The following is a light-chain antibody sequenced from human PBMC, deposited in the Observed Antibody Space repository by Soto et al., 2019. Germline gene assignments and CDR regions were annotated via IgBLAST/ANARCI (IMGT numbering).Light chain of an antibody. CDR3: CSYAGSSTFRV. V-gene: IGLV2-23*02. Sequence: QSALTQPASVAGSPGQSITISCTGTSSDVGSYNLVSWYQQHPGKAPKLMIYEVSTRPSGVSNRFSGSKSGNTASLTISGLQAEDEADYYCCSYAGSSTFRVFGGGTKVTVL. CDR2: EVS. J-gene: IGLJ3*02. CDR1: SSDVGSYNL.